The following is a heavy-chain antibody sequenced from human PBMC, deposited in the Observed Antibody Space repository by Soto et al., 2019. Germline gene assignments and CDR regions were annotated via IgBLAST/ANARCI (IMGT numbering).Heavy chain of an antibody. J-gene: IGHJ4*02. CDR2: IYHTGST. D-gene: IGHD3-10*01. V-gene: IGHV4-38-2*02. CDR1: DYTISTGFY. Sequence: SETLSLTCGASDYTISTGFYWGWIRQPPGKGLEWIGTIYHTGSTSYNPSLKSRVTISIDTSKNQFSLELTSVTAADTAVYYCARDRGSGYFDYWGQGTLVTVS. CDR3: ARDRGSGYFDY.